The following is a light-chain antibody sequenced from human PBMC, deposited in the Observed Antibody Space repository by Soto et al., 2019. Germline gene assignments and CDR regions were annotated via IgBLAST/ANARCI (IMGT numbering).Light chain of an antibody. CDR1: QSVSSSY. Sequence: EIVLTQSPGTLSLSPGERATLSCRASQSVSSSYLAWYQQKPGQAPRPLIYGASSRAIGIPDRFSGSGSGTDFTLTISRLEPEDFAVYYCQQYGSSPSTFGQ. CDR2: GAS. J-gene: IGKJ1*01. V-gene: IGKV3-20*01. CDR3: QQYGSSPST.